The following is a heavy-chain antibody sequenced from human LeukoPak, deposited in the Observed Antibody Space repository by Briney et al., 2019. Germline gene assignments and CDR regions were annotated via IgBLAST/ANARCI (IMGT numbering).Heavy chain of an antibody. Sequence: GGSLRLSCAASGFTFSSYAMSWVRQAPGKGLEWVSAISGSGGSTYYADSVKGRFTISRDNSKNTLYLQMNSLRADDTAVYYCAKNRQSTYYYYGMDVWGQGTTVTVSS. D-gene: IGHD2-2*01. J-gene: IGHJ6*02. CDR3: AKNRQSTYYYYGMDV. V-gene: IGHV3-23*01. CDR2: ISGSGGST. CDR1: GFTFSSYA.